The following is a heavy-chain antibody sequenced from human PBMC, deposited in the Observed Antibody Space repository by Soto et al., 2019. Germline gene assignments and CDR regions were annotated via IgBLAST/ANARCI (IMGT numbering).Heavy chain of an antibody. CDR2: ISGSGGST. D-gene: IGHD4-4*01. Sequence: PGGSLRLSCAASGFTFSSYAMSWVRQAPGKGLEWVSAISGSGGSTYYADSVKGRFTISRDNSKNTLYLQMNSLRAEDTAVYYCAKDGESTVTTNRVNYFDYWGQGTLVTVSS. V-gene: IGHV3-23*01. CDR1: GFTFSSYA. J-gene: IGHJ4*02. CDR3: AKDGESTVTTNRVNYFDY.